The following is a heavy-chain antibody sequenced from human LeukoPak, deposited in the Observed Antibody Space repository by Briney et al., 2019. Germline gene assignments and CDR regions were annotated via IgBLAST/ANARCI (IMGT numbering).Heavy chain of an antibody. Sequence: PSQTLSLTCTVSGGSISSGDYYWSWIRQPPGKGLEWIGYIYYSGSTYYNPSLKSRVTISVDTSKNQFSLKLSSVTAADTAVYYCARHREQRWLQSSYYFDYWGQGTLVTVSS. D-gene: IGHD5-24*01. J-gene: IGHJ4*02. CDR3: ARHREQRWLQSSYYFDY. V-gene: IGHV4-30-4*01. CDR2: IYYSGST. CDR1: GGSISSGDYY.